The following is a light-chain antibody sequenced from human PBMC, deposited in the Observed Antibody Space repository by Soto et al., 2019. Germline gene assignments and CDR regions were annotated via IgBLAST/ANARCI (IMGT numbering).Light chain of an antibody. V-gene: IGLV2-11*01. J-gene: IGLJ2*01. Sequence: QSALTQPRSVSGSPGQSVTISCTGTSSDVGGYNYVSWYQQHPGKAPKLMIYDVSKRPSGVPDRFSGSKSGNTASLTISGLQAEDEADYYCCSYAGSYTVLFGGGTKLNVL. CDR3: CSYAGSYTVL. CDR1: SSDVGGYNY. CDR2: DVS.